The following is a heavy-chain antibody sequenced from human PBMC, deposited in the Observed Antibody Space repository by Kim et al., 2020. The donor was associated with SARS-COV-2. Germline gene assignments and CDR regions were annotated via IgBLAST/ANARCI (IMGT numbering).Heavy chain of an antibody. CDR3: ARDGGTPGLNGFDV. CDR1: GFTFSTYA. CDR2: ISYDGSSK. D-gene: IGHD3-16*01. Sequence: GGSLRLSCAASGFTFSTYAMHWVRQTPGKGLEWVALISYDGSSKYYADSVKGRFTISRDNSKNTLYLQMNSLRTEDTAVYYCARDGGTPGLNGFDVWGQGTMVTVSS. V-gene: IGHV3-30-3*01. J-gene: IGHJ3*01.